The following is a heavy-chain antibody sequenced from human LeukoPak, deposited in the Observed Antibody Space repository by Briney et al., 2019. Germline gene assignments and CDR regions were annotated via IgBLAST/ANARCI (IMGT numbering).Heavy chain of an antibody. V-gene: IGHV3-21*06. CDR1: GFTFSSYT. CDR2: ISSSSSYI. Sequence: PGGSLRLSCAASGFTFSSYTMNWVRQAPGKGLEWVSSISSSSSYIYYADSVKGRFTISRDNAKNSLYLQMNSLRAEDTAVYYCARDGEYGTGSYYRGCFDYWGQGILVTVSS. J-gene: IGHJ4*02. CDR3: ARDGEYGTGSYYRGCFDY. D-gene: IGHD3-10*01.